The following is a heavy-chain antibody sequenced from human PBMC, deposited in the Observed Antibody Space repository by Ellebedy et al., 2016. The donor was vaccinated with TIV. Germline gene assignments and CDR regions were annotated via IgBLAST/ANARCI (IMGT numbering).Heavy chain of an antibody. V-gene: IGHV3-7*01. D-gene: IGHD2-2*01. CDR2: IKQDGSEK. Sequence: GESLKISCVASGSTFSSFWMGWFRQAPGRGLEWVGNIKQDGSEKYYVESVKGRFTVSRDNAQNTLYLQMNRLRAEDMAVYYCARAGIVVVPAAIGVWGQGTLVTVSS. CDR3: ARAGIVVVPAAIGV. CDR1: GSTFSSFW. J-gene: IGHJ4*02.